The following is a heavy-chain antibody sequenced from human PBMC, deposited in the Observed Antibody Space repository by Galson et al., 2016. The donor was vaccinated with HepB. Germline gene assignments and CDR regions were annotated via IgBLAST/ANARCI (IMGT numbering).Heavy chain of an antibody. Sequence: SLRLSCAASGFTFSSYSMNWVRQAPGKGLEWVSYISSASSAIFYADSVKGRFTISRDNAKNSLYLQMNSLRDEDSAVYFCARGAVGATILGNWFDPWGQETLVTVSS. CDR1: GFTFSSYS. J-gene: IGHJ5*02. CDR3: ARGAVGATILGNWFDP. CDR2: ISSASSAI. D-gene: IGHD1-26*01. V-gene: IGHV3-48*02.